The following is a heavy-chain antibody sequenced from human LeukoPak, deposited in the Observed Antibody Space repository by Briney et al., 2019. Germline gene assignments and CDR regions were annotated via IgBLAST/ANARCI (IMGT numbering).Heavy chain of an antibody. CDR1: GFTFSNYA. J-gene: IGHJ6*03. D-gene: IGHD5-12*01. CDR3: ARSLATPYYYMDV. Sequence: GGSLRLSCAASGFTFSNYAMHWVRQAPGKGLEWVAVISYDGSNKFYADSVKGRFTISRDNSKNTLHLQMNSLRAEDTAVYYCARSLATPYYYMDVWGKGTTVTVSS. CDR2: ISYDGSNK. V-gene: IGHV3-30*04.